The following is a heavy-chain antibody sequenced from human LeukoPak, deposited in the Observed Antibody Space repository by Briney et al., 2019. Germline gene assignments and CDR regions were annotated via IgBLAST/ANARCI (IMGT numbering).Heavy chain of an antibody. D-gene: IGHD3-10*01. CDR2: INHSGST. V-gene: IGHV4-34*01. J-gene: IGHJ4*02. Sequence: PSETLSLTCAVYGGSFSGYYWSWIRQPPGKGLEWIGEINHSGSTNYNPSLKSRVTISVDTSKNQFSLKLSSVTAADTAAYYCARANYYGSGIFDYWGQGTLVTVSS. CDR1: GGSFSGYY. CDR3: ARANYYGSGIFDY.